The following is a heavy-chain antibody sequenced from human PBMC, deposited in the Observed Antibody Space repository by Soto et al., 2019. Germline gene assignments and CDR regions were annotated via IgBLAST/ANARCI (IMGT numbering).Heavy chain of an antibody. CDR2: ISGSGGST. J-gene: IGHJ3*02. CDR1: GFTFSSYA. V-gene: IGHV3-23*01. D-gene: IGHD6-6*01. CDR3: AKKTDSSSPWGALDI. Sequence: EVQLLESGGGLVQPVGSLRLSCAASGFTFSSYAMTWVRQAPAQGLEWVSGISGSGGSTHYADSVKGRFTISRDSSKNTLYLQMDSLRAEDTAVYYCAKKTDSSSPWGALDIWGQGTMVSVSS.